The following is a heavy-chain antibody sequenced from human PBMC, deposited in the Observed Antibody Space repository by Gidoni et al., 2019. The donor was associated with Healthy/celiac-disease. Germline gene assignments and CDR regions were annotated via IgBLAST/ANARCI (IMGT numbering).Heavy chain of an antibody. CDR1: GFTFDDYA. V-gene: IGHV3-9*01. CDR3: AGVGGYNYRGLDY. D-gene: IGHD5-12*01. CDR2: ISWNSGSI. Sequence: EVQLVESGGGLVQPGRSLRLSCAASGFTFDDYAMPWVRQAPGKGLEWVSGISWNSGSIGYADSVKGRFTISRDNAKNSLYLQMNSLRAEDTALYYCAGVGGYNYRGLDYWGQGTLVTVSS. J-gene: IGHJ4*02.